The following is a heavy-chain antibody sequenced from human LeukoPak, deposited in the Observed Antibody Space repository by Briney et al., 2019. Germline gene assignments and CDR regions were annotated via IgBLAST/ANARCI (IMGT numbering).Heavy chain of an antibody. CDR2: ISSSGTTI. V-gene: IGHV3-48*03. J-gene: IGHJ4*02. CDR1: GFTFSSYE. D-gene: IGHD6-19*01. CDR3: ARDAAVAGNFDY. Sequence: GGSLRLSCAASGFTFSSYEMNWVRQAPGKGLQWVSDISSSGTTIYYADSVKGRFTISRDNAKNSLYLQMNSLRDEDTAVYYCARDAAVAGNFDYWGQGTLVTVSS.